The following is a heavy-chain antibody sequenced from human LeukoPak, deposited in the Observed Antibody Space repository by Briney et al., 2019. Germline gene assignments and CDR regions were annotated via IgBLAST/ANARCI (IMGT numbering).Heavy chain of an antibody. V-gene: IGHV3-48*03. Sequence: GGSLRLSCAASGFTFSSYEMNWVRQAPGKGLEWVSYISSSGSTIYYADSVKGRFTISRDNAKNSLYLQMNSLRAEDTAVYYCARANFWSGYYRGYYYMDVWGKGTTVTVS. J-gene: IGHJ6*03. D-gene: IGHD3-3*01. CDR2: ISSSGSTI. CDR3: ARANFWSGYYRGYYYMDV. CDR1: GFTFSSYE.